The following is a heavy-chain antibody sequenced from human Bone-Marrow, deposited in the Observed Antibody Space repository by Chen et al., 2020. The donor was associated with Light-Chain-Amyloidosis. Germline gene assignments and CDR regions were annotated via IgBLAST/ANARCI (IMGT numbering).Heavy chain of an antibody. CDR3: ARAGDGSYYYMDV. CDR2: IYYSGST. V-gene: IGHV4-39*01. CDR1: GGSISSSSYY. D-gene: IGHD7-27*01. Sequence: QLQLQESGPGLVKPSETLSLNCTVSGGSISSSSYYWGWIRQPPGKGLEWIGSIYYSGSTYYNPSLKSRVTISVDTSKNQFSLKLSSVTAADTAVYYCARAGDGSYYYMDVWGKGTTVTVSS. J-gene: IGHJ6*03.